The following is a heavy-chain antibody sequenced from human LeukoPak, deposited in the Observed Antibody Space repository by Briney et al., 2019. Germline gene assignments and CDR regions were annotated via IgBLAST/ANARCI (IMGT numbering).Heavy chain of an antibody. CDR2: ISAYNGNT. CDR1: GYTFTSYG. CDR3: ARMYYYDSSASYNWFDP. D-gene: IGHD3-22*01. V-gene: IGHV1-18*01. Sequence: ASVKVSCKASGYTFTSYGISWVRQAPGQGLEWMGWISAYNGNTNYAQKLQGRVTMTRNTSISTAYMELSSLKSEDTAFYYCARMYYYDSSASYNWFDPWGQGTLVTVSS. J-gene: IGHJ5*02.